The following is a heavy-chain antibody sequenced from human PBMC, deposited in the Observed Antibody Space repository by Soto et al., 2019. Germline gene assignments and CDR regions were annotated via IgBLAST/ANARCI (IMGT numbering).Heavy chain of an antibody. CDR3: ARGVAVAGSFDY. J-gene: IGHJ4*02. V-gene: IGHV1-3*01. CDR1: GYTFTSYA. D-gene: IGHD6-19*01. CDR2: INAGNGNT. Sequence: ASVKVSCKASGYTFTSYAMHWVRQAPGQRLEWMGWINAGNGNTKYSQKFQGRVTITRDTSASTAYMELSSLRSEDTAVYYCARGVAVAGSFDYWGQGTLVTVS.